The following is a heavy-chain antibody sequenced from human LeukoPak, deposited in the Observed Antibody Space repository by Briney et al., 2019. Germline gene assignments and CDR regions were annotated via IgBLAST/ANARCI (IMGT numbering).Heavy chain of an antibody. Sequence: SVKVSCKASGGTFSRYAISWVRQAPGHGLEWMGGIIPIFGTANYAQKFQGRVTMTRDTSTSTVYMELSSLRSEDTAVYYCARGPPNWGYDFWGPGTLVTVSS. D-gene: IGHD7-27*01. CDR2: IIPIFGTA. CDR1: GGTFSRYA. CDR3: ARGPPNWGYDF. V-gene: IGHV1-69*05. J-gene: IGHJ4*02.